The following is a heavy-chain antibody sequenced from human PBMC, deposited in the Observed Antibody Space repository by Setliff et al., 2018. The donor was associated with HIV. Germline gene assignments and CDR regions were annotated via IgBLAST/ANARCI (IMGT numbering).Heavy chain of an antibody. D-gene: IGHD2-2*01. CDR1: GFTLSDYW. J-gene: IGHJ4*02. CDR3: GRDVHDAPADN. V-gene: IGHV3-74*01. CDR2: IGRDGTVA. Sequence: GGSLRLPCTASGFTLSDYWMNWVRRGPGRGLEWVSRIGRDGTVANYADSVKGRFTISRDNARNPLFLQMNSLGVEDTALYYCGRDVHDAPADNWGRGTLVTSPQ.